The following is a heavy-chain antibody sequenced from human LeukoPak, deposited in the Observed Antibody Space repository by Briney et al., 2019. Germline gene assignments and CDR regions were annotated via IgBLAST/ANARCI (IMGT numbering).Heavy chain of an antibody. CDR3: AKGLPRGDYGMDV. CDR1: GFTFSSYG. J-gene: IGHJ6*02. V-gene: IGHV3-30*18. CDR2: ISYDGSNK. Sequence: GGSLRLSCAASGFTFSSYGTHWVRQAPGKGLEWVAVISYDGSNKYYADSVKGRFTISRDNSKNTLYLQMNSLRAEDTAVYYCAKGLPRGDYGMDVWGQGTTVTVSS.